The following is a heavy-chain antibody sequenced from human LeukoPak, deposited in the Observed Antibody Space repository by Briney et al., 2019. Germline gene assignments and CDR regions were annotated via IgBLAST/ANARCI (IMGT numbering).Heavy chain of an antibody. Sequence: SETLSLTCTVSGGSISSYYWSWIRQPPGKGLEWIGYIYYSGSTNYNPSLKSRVTISVDTSKNQFSLKLSSVTAADTAVYYCARDGGFGELIFDYWGQGTLVTVSS. CDR3: ARDGGFGELIFDY. CDR1: GGSISSYY. CDR2: IYYSGST. V-gene: IGHV4-59*12. J-gene: IGHJ4*02. D-gene: IGHD3-10*01.